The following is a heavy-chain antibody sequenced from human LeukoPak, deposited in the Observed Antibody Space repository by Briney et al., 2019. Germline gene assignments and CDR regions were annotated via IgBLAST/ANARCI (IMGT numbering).Heavy chain of an antibody. CDR3: ARVLFDYDSSGYYYDYFDY. D-gene: IGHD3-22*01. J-gene: IGHJ4*02. Sequence: ASVKVSCKASGYTFTSYDINWVRQATGQGLEWMGWMNPNSGNTGYAQKFQGRVTMTRNTSISTAYMELSSLRSEDTAVYYCARVLFDYDSSGYYYDYFDYWGQGTLVTVSS. CDR2: MNPNSGNT. V-gene: IGHV1-8*01. CDR1: GYTFTSYD.